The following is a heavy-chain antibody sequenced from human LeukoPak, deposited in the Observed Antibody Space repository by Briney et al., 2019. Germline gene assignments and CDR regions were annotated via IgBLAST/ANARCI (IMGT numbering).Heavy chain of an antibody. CDR2: IIPIFGTA. V-gene: IGHV1-69*13. CDR3: ARVHLEHHPYAFDI. Sequence: SVKVSCKTSGYSFTGYYIHWVRQAPGQGLEWMGGIIPIFGTANYAQKFQGRVTITADESTSTAYMELSSLRSEDTAVYYCARVHLEHHPYAFDIWGQGTMVTVSS. J-gene: IGHJ3*02. D-gene: IGHD1-1*01. CDR1: GYSFTGYY.